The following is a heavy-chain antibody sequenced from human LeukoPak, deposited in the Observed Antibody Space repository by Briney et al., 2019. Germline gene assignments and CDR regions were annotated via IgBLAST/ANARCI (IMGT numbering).Heavy chain of an antibody. CDR3: AKDRDCSGGSCYSDY. D-gene: IGHD2-15*01. V-gene: IGHV3-23*01. CDR1: GFTFSSYA. J-gene: IGHJ4*02. CDR2: ISGSGGST. Sequence: GGSLRLSCAASGFTFSSYAMSWVRQAPGKGLEWDSAISGSGGSTYYADSVKGRFTISRDNSKNTLYLQMNSLRAEDTAVYYCAKDRDCSGGSCYSDYWGQGTLVTVSS.